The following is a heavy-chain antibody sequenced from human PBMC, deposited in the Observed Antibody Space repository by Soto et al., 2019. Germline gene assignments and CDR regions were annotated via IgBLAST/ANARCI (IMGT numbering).Heavy chain of an antibody. V-gene: IGHV3-7*05. D-gene: IGHD2-15*01. CDR2: IKQDGSEK. Sequence: PGGSLRLSCAASGFTFSSYWMSWVRQAPGKGLEWVANIKQDGSEKYYVDSVKGRFTISRDNAKNSLYLQMNSLRAEDTAVYYCARDLPAGYCSGGSCRVDYWGQGTXVTVSS. CDR3: ARDLPAGYCSGGSCRVDY. J-gene: IGHJ4*02. CDR1: GFTFSSYW.